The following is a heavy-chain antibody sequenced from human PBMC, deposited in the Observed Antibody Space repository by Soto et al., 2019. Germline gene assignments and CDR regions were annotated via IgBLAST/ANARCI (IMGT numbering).Heavy chain of an antibody. J-gene: IGHJ6*02. CDR1: GYTFSDYF. CDR3: ARIKWGLDYYSGMDV. D-gene: IGHD1-26*01. Sequence: QVQLVQSGAEVGKSGASVKVSCKASGYTFSDYFIQWLRQAPGQGLEWVAWINPKTAATNYEKKFQDRVTVTSDTSFSTAYLELTRLRPDDTALYYCARIKWGLDYYSGMDVWGQGTAVSVTS. V-gene: IGHV1-2*02. CDR2: INPKTAAT.